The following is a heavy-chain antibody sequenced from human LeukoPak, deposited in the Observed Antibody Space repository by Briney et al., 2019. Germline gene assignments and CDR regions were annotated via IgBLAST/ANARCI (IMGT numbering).Heavy chain of an antibody. V-gene: IGHV1-18*01. J-gene: IGHJ4*02. Sequence: ASVKVSCKASGHSFTKFGISWVRQAPGQGLEWMGWISAYNGNTNYAQKLQGRVTMTTDTSTSTAYMELRSLRSDDTAVYYCARDSPYSSNSLRFDYWGQGTLVTVSS. CDR1: GHSFTKFG. CDR2: ISAYNGNT. D-gene: IGHD6-13*01. CDR3: ARDSPYSSNSLRFDY.